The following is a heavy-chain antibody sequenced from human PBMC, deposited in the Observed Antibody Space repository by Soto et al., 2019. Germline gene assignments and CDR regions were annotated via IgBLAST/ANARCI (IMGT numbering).Heavy chain of an antibody. D-gene: IGHD2-15*01. Sequence: QVQLVQSGAEVQKPGSSVKVSCKASGGTFSSYAISWVRQAPGQGLEWMGGIIPIFGTANYAQKFQGRVTITADESTSTAYMELSSLRAEDTAVYYCARSLLGVVAATYFDYWGQGTLVTVSS. CDR2: IIPIFGTA. V-gene: IGHV1-69*01. J-gene: IGHJ4*02. CDR1: GGTFSSYA. CDR3: ARSLLGVVAATYFDY.